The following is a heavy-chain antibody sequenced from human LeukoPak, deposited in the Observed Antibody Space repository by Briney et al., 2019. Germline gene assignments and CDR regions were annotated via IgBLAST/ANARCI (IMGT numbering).Heavy chain of an antibody. D-gene: IGHD3-3*01. V-gene: IGHV1-18*01. CDR3: ARDRKSYYDFWSGYYNWFDP. CDR2: ISAYNGNT. Sequence: ASVKVSCKASGYTFTSYGISWVRQAPGQGLEWMGWISAYNGNTNYAQKLQGRVTMTTDTSTSTAYMELRSLRSDDTAVYYCARDRKSYYDFWSGYYNWFDPWGQGTLVTVSS. CDR1: GYTFTSYG. J-gene: IGHJ5*02.